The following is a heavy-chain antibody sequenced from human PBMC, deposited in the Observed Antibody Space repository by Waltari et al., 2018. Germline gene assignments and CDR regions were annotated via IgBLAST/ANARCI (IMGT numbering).Heavy chain of an antibody. Sequence: EVQLVESGGGLVQPGGSLRLSCEASGFTFSSDWMSWGRQAPGKGLEWVANIKHDGSEKDYLDSVKGRFTISRDNAKNSLFLQMNSLRVEDTAVYYCAREDNVYNWFDSWGQGTLVTVSS. CDR2: IKHDGSEK. D-gene: IGHD3-10*02. CDR3: AREDNVYNWFDS. CDR1: GFTFSSDW. J-gene: IGHJ5*01. V-gene: IGHV3-7*01.